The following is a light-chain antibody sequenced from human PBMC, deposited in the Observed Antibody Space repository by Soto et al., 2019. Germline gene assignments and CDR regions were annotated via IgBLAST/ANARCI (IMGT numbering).Light chain of an antibody. CDR1: QSVSSD. J-gene: IGKJ1*01. Sequence: EIVMTQSPATLSVSPGEGASLSFSASQSVSSDLAWYHQKPGQAPRLLIYGASTRATGIPARFSGSGSGTEFTLTINSLQSEDFAVYYCQQYNNWPRTFGQGTKVAMK. V-gene: IGKV3-15*01. CDR2: GAS. CDR3: QQYNNWPRT.